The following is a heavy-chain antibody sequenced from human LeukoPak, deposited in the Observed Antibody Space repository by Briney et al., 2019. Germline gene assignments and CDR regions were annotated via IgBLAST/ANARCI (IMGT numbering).Heavy chain of an antibody. J-gene: IGHJ3*01. D-gene: IGHD2-15*01. CDR3: AKVEGWFS. CDR1: GFTFDDYA. Sequence: PGRSLRLSCAASGFTFDDYAMHWVRQGPGKGLEWVSGISWNSGKIGYADSVKGRFTISRDNAENSLYLQMNSLRPEDTALYYCAKVEGWFSWGQGTMVTVSS. V-gene: IGHV3-9*01. CDR2: ISWNSGKI.